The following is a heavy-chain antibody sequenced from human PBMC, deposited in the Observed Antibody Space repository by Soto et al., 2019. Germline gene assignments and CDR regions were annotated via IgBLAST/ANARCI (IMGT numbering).Heavy chain of an antibody. CDR2: IWYDGSNK. V-gene: IGHV3-33*01. Sequence: QGQLVESGGGVVQPGRSLRLSCAASGFTFSSYGMHWVRQAPGKGLEWVAVIWYDGSNKYYVDSVKGRFTISRDNSKNTVFLQMNSLRVEDTAVYYCGRGACSKTRRYDYWGQGTLVTVSS. J-gene: IGHJ4*02. D-gene: IGHD2-2*01. CDR3: GRGACSKTRRYDY. CDR1: GFTFSSYG.